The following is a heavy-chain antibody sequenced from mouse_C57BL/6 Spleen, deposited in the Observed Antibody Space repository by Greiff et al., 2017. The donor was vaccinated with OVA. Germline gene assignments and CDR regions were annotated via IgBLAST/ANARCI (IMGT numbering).Heavy chain of an antibody. CDR3: ARGDDYDAGYFDV. Sequence: QVQLQQPGAELVKPGASVKLSCKASGYTFTSYWMHWVKQRPGQGLEWIGMIHPNSCSTNYNEKFKSKATLTVDKSSSTAYMQLSSLTSEDSAVYYCARGDDYDAGYFDVWGTGTTVTVSS. D-gene: IGHD2-4*01. J-gene: IGHJ1*03. V-gene: IGHV1-64*01. CDR2: IHPNSCST. CDR1: GYTFTSYW.